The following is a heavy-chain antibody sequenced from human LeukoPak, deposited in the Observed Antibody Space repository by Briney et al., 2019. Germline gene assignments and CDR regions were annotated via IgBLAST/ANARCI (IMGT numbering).Heavy chain of an antibody. V-gene: IGHV3-23*01. Sequence: QSGGSLRLSCAASGFTFSSHAMSWVRQAPGKGLEWVSAISERGDNKQYTDSVKGRLTISRDNSKNTLYLQMNSLRADDTAVYYCAKSSRYGTGWYGRIDYWGQGTLVTVSS. CDR3: AKSSRYGTGWYGRIDY. CDR1: GFTFSSHA. CDR2: ISERGDNK. D-gene: IGHD6-19*01. J-gene: IGHJ4*02.